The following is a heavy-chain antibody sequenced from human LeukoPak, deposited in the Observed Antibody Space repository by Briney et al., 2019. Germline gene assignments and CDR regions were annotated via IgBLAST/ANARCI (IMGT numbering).Heavy chain of an antibody. CDR2: INHSGST. J-gene: IGHJ5*02. V-gene: IGHV4-34*01. CDR3: ARAYYDILTGYRGPNWFDP. CDR1: GGSFSGYY. Sequence: SETLSLTCAVYGGSFSGYYWSWIRQPPGKGLEWLGEINHSGSTNYNPSLKSRVTISVDTSKNQFSLKLSSVTAADTAVYYCARAYYDILTGYRGPNWFDPWGQGTLVTVSS. D-gene: IGHD3-9*01.